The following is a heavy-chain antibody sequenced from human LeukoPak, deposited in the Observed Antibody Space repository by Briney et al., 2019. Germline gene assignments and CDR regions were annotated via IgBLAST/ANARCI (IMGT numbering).Heavy chain of an antibody. Sequence: GGSLRLSCAGAGFSITDHHMDWVRQAPGKGLEWVSGISGRGGSTYYADSVRGRITISRDNSKNTLYLQMNSLRAEDTALYYCAKAGETTVTASHDWGQGTLVTVSS. D-gene: IGHD4-17*01. CDR3: AKAGETTVTASHD. J-gene: IGHJ4*02. CDR2: ISGRGGST. V-gene: IGHV3-23*01. CDR1: GFSITDHH.